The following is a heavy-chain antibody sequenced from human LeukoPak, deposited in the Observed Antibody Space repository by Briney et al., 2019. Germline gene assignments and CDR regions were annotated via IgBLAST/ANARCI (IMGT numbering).Heavy chain of an antibody. J-gene: IGHJ3*02. CDR2: INAGNGNT. CDR3: ASRRQYCSTTSCSATFDI. Sequence: ASVNVSCKASGYTFTTYAMHWVRQAPGQRLEWMGWINAGNGNTKYSQKFQGRVTITRDTSASTAYMELSSLRSEDTAVYYCASRRQYCSTTSCSATFDIWGQGTMATVSS. D-gene: IGHD2-2*01. V-gene: IGHV1-3*01. CDR1: GYTFTTYA.